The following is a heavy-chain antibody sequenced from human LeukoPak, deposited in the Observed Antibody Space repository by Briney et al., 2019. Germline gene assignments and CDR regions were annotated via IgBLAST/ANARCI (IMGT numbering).Heavy chain of an antibody. CDR3: AELGITMIGGV. V-gene: IGHV3-21*01. D-gene: IGHD3-10*02. Sequence: GGSLRLPCAASGFTFSSYSMNWVRQAPGKGLEWVSSISSSSSYIYYADSVKGRFTISRDNAKNSLYLQMNSLRAEDTAVYYCAELGITMIGGVWGKGTAVTISS. CDR2: ISSSSSYI. J-gene: IGHJ6*04. CDR1: GFTFSSYS.